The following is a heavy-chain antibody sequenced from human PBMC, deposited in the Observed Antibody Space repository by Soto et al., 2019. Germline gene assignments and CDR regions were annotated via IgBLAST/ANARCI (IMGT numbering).Heavy chain of an antibody. CDR1: GGTLSRFISYP. D-gene: IGHD3-3*01. V-gene: IGHV1-69*06. CDR3: ARRDTSGFLRYFDN. CDR2: IVPNIGTV. J-gene: IGHJ4*02. Sequence: ASVKVSCKASGGTLSRFISYPINWVRQAPGQGLEWMGGIVPNIGTVNYAQKFKGRLTITADKSTGTAYMELSNLRSEDTALYYCARRDTSGFLRYFDNWGQGTLVTVSS.